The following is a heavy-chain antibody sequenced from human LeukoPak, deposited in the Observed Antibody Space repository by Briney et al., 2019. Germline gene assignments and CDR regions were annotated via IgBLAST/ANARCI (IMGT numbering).Heavy chain of an antibody. CDR1: SGSISSNSHY. J-gene: IGHJ3*02. Sequence: PSETLSLTCTVSSGSISSNSHYWGWIRQPPGKGLEWIGSFYYSGNTYYNPSLKSRVTISVDTSKNQFSLRLSSVTAADTAVYYCARRARGRRPDASDIWGQGTMVTVSS. CDR2: FYYSGNT. CDR3: ARRARGRRPDASDI. V-gene: IGHV4-39*01.